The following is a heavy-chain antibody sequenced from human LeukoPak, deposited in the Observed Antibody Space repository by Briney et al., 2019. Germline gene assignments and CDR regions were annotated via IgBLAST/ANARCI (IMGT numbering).Heavy chain of an antibody. J-gene: IGHJ3*02. CDR2: IKSKTDGGTT. D-gene: IGHD1-26*01. CDR1: GITFSSYA. V-gene: IGHV3-15*01. CDR3: TTDWSYQANAFDI. Sequence: RGSLRLSCAAPGITFSSYAMTWVRQAPGKGLEWVGRIKSKTDGGTTDYAAPVKGRFTISRDDSTNTLYLQMNSLKTEDTAVYYCTTDWSYQANAFDIWGQGTMVTVSS.